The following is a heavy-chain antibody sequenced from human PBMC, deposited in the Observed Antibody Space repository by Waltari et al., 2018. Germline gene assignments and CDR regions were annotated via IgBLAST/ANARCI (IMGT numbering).Heavy chain of an antibody. V-gene: IGHV1-69*01. CDR2: IIPIFGTA. CDR1: GGTFSSYA. Sequence: QVQLVQSGAEVKKPGSSVKVSCKASGGTFSSYAISWVRQAPGQGLEWMGGIIPIFGTANYAQKFQGRVTITADESTSTAYMELSSLRSEDTAVYYCARVRYYYDILTGYQHYYFDYWGQGTLVTVSS. J-gene: IGHJ4*02. CDR3: ARVRYYYDILTGYQHYYFDY. D-gene: IGHD3-9*01.